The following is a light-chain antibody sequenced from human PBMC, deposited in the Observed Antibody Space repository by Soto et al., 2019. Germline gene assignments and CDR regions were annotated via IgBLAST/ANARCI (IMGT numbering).Light chain of an antibody. CDR2: EVS. V-gene: IGLV2-23*02. CDR1: SSDVGTYNL. J-gene: IGLJ1*01. Sequence: QSALTQPASVSGSPGQSITISCTGASSDVGTYNLVSWYQQHPGKAPKLMIYEVSKRPSGVSNRFSGSKSGNTASLTISGLQAEDEADYYCFSYAGSNTLDVFGTGTKLTVL. CDR3: FSYAGSNTLDV.